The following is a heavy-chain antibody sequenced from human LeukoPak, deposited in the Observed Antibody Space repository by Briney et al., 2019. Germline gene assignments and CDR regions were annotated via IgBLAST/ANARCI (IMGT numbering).Heavy chain of an antibody. Sequence: TRGSLRVSCAASGFTFSGYNMSAGRERPGGRVGWGSSISIMVVDIYYADSVKGRFTISRDNAKNSLYLQMNSLRAEDTDVYYCARAEVLLWFGESPGAECFQHWGQGTLVTVSS. CDR3: ARAEVLLWFGESPGAECFQH. CDR1: GFTFSGYN. V-gene: IGHV3-21*01. D-gene: IGHD3-10*01. J-gene: IGHJ1*01. CDR2: ISIMVVDI.